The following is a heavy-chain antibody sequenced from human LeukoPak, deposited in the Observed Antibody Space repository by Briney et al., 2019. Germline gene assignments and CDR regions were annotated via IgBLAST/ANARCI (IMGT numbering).Heavy chain of an antibody. CDR2: IYYSGST. Sequence: SETLSLTCTVSGGSISSSSYYWGWIRQPPGKGLEWIGYIYYSGSTNYNPSLKSRVTISVDTSKNQFSLKLSSVTAADTAVYYCARLTYYYGSGSYFFDYWGQGTLVPVSS. CDR3: ARLTYYYGSGSYFFDY. D-gene: IGHD3-10*01. CDR1: GGSISSSSYY. J-gene: IGHJ4*02. V-gene: IGHV4-61*05.